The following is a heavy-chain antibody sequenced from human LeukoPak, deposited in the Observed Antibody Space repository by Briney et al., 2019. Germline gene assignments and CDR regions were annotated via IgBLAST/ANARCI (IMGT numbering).Heavy chain of an antibody. CDR2: IRSSGDST. Sequence: GGSLRLSCAASGFTFKTYAMSWVRQAPGKGLEWVSSIRSSGDSTYYAASVKGRFTISRDNSRNTLYLQMNSLRAEDTAVYYCAKEVRESAWFYFDYWGQGTLATVSS. D-gene: IGHD3-10*01. V-gene: IGHV3-23*01. CDR1: GFTFKTYA. J-gene: IGHJ4*02. CDR3: AKEVRESAWFYFDY.